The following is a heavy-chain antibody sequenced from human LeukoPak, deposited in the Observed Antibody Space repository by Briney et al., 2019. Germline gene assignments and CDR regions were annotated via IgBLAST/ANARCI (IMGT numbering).Heavy chain of an antibody. CDR3: AKDLALVGTGGGFDV. J-gene: IGHJ3*01. Sequence: GGSLRLSCAASGFTFTTYAINWVRQAPGKGLELVSGISADDKAYYADSVKGRFRITRYNSKNKVPLQLKSVRAADAALYYCAKDLALVGTGGGFDVWGQGTRVAVSS. CDR1: GFTFTTYA. CDR2: ISADDKA. D-gene: IGHD6-19*01. V-gene: IGHV3-23*01.